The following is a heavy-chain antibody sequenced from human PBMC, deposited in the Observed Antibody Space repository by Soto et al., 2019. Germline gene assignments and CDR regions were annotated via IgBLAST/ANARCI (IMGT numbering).Heavy chain of an antibody. CDR2: TYYRSKWYN. V-gene: IGHV6-1*01. Sequence: PSQTLSLNCAISGDSVSSNSAAWNWIWQSPSRGLEWLGRTYYRSKWYNDYAVSVKSRITINPDTSKKQFSLQLNSVTPEDTAVYYCARGSPGYLRAVAGNYGMDVWGQGTTVTVSS. CDR1: GDSVSSNSAA. CDR3: ARGSPGYLRAVAGNYGMDV. J-gene: IGHJ6*02. D-gene: IGHD6-19*01.